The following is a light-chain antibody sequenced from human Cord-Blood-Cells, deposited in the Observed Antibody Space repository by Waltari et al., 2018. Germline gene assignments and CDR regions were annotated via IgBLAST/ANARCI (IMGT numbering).Light chain of an antibody. J-gene: IGKJ2*01. V-gene: IGKV3-15*01. CDR1: QSVSSN. CDR2: GAS. CDR3: QQYNNWPRT. Sequence: ELVMTQSPATLSVSPGERATISCRASQSVSSNLAWYQQKPGQAPRLLIYGASTRATGIPARFSGSGSGTEFTLTISSLQSEDFAVYYCQQYNNWPRTFGQGTKLEIK.